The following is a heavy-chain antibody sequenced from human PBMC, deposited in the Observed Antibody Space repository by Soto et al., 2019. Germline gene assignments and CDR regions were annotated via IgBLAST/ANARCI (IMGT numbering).Heavy chain of an antibody. CDR2: IKQDGSEK. V-gene: IGHV3-7*05. J-gene: IGHJ5*02. CDR3: ARGRSSSWYRLGNWFDP. D-gene: IGHD6-13*01. CDR1: GFTFSSYW. Sequence: GGSLRLSCAASGFTFSSYWMSWVRQAPGKGLEWVANIKQDGSEKYYVDSVKGRFTISRDNAKNSLYLQMNSLRAEDTAVYYCARGRSSSWYRLGNWFDPWGQGTLVTVSS.